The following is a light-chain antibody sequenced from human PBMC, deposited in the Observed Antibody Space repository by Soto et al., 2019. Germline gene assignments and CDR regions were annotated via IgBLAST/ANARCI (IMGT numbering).Light chain of an antibody. Sequence: DIVMTQSPDTLSVSPGERATLSCRASQSVGRKFAWYQQNPGQAPRLLVYDVFTRASGVPARFTGSGSWTEFTLTISSLQSEYLVIYYCQQYSNWPPWTFGQGTKVEIK. V-gene: IGKV3-15*01. CDR3: QQYSNWPPWT. CDR2: DVF. CDR1: QSVGRK. J-gene: IGKJ1*01.